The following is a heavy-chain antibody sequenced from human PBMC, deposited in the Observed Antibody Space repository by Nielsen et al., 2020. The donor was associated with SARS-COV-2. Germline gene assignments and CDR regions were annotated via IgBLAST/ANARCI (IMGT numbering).Heavy chain of an antibody. CDR3: ARDLAYCSSTSCKPPYYYYGMDV. J-gene: IGHJ6*02. D-gene: IGHD2-2*01. CDR1: GYTFTGYY. CDR2: INPNSGGT. V-gene: IGHV1-2*02. Sequence: ASVKVSCKASGYTFTGYYMHWVRQAPGQGLEWMGWINPNSGGTNYAQKFQGRVTMTRDTSISTAYMVLSRLRSDDTAVYYCARDLAYCSSTSCKPPYYYYGMDVWGQGTTVTVSS.